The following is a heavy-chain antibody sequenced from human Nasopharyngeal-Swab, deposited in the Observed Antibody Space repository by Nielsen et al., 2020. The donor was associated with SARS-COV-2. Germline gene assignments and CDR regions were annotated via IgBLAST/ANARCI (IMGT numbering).Heavy chain of an antibody. J-gene: IGHJ3*02. CDR2: ISWNSGSI. V-gene: IGHV3-9*01. CDR3: AKDRAYYYGSGSYWFDAFDI. Sequence: SLKISCAASGFTFDDYAMHWVRQAPGKGLEWVSGISWNSGSIGYADSVKGRFTIPRDNAKNSLYLQMNSLRAEDTALYYCAKDRAYYYGSGSYWFDAFDIWGQGTMVTVSS. CDR1: GFTFDDYA. D-gene: IGHD3-10*01.